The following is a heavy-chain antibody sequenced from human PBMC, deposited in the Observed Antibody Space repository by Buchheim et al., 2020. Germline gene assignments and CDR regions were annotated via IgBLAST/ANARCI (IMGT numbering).Heavy chain of an antibody. Sequence: QVQLVQSEAEMKKPGASVKVSCKASGYTFMDYYMHWVRQAPGQGPEWMGWINPKSGGTFLARKFQGSVSMTWETSINTAYMELSRLRSADTAVYYCARGGCSGSNCYRYNWFDPWGQGTL. J-gene: IGHJ5*02. D-gene: IGHD2-15*01. V-gene: IGHV1-2*04. CDR1: GYTFMDYY. CDR2: INPKSGGT. CDR3: ARGGCSGSNCYRYNWFDP.